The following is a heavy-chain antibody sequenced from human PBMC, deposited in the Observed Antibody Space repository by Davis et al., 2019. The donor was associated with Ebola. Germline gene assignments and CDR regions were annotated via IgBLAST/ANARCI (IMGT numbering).Heavy chain of an antibody. D-gene: IGHD4-17*01. Sequence: PGGPRRLCCAASGAVFRSETMSWVRQAPGKGLEWVSSISVRSITYHADSVKGRFTISRDNSKNTLYLQMNSLRAEDTAVYYCAKVHPPTTVTTGWFDPWGQGTLVTVPS. CDR3: AKVHPPTTVTTGWFDP. CDR1: GAVFRSET. V-gene: IGHV3-23*01. CDR2: ISVRSIT. J-gene: IGHJ5*02.